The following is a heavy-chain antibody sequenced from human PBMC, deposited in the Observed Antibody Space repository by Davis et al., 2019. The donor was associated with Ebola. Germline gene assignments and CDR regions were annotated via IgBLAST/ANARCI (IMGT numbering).Heavy chain of an antibody. CDR1: GFTLSDYY. D-gene: IGHD5-18*01. CDR3: AKTRGYRLYYFEY. V-gene: IGHV3-11*01. Sequence: GESLKISCAASGFTLSDYYMSWIRQAPGKGLEWVSYISNGESTKYYADSVKGRFTISRDNSKNFLYLQVNDLRPEDTALYFCAKTRGYRLYYFEYWGQGTLVTVSS. CDR2: ISNGESTK. J-gene: IGHJ4*02.